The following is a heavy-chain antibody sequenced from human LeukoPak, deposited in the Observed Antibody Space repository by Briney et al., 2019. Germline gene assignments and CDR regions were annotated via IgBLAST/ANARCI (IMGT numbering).Heavy chain of an antibody. CDR2: IRSKANNYAT. Sequence: GGSLRLSCVVSGFTFSGSAVHWVRQASGKGLEWVGRIRSKANNYATAYAASVKGRFTISRDDSKNTAYLQMNSLKTEDTAVYYCTGDNFDSSVKFDYWGQGTLVTVSS. D-gene: IGHD3-22*01. V-gene: IGHV3-73*01. J-gene: IGHJ4*02. CDR3: TGDNFDSSVKFDY. CDR1: GFTFSGSA.